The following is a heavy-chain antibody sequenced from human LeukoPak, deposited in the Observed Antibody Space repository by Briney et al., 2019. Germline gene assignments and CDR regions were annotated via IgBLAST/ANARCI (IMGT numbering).Heavy chain of an antibody. J-gene: IGHJ4*02. D-gene: IGHD2-21*02. Sequence: PGGSLRLSCAASGFTFSSYWMHWVRQAPGKGLVWVSRINSDGSSTSYADSVKGRFTISRDNAKNTLYLQMNSLRAEDTAMYYCAREGWHLVVVTGNQYYYEHWGQGTLVTVSS. V-gene: IGHV3-74*01. CDR2: INSDGSST. CDR3: AREGWHLVVVTGNQYYYEH. CDR1: GFTFSSYW.